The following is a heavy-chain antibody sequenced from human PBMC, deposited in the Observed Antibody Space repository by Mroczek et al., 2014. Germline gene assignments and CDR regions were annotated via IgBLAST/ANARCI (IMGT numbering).Heavy chain of an antibody. CDR2: IYTSGST. CDR3: ARGIVGATEYYFDY. CDR1: GGSISSGSYY. J-gene: IGHJ4*02. Sequence: QVQLQESGPGLVKPSQTLSLTCTVSGGSISSGSYYWSWIRQPAGKGLEWIGRIYTSGSTNYNPSLKSRVTMSVDTSKNQFSLKLSSVTAADTAVYYCARGIVGATEYYFDYWGQGTLVTVSS. V-gene: IGHV4-61*02. D-gene: IGHD1-26*01.